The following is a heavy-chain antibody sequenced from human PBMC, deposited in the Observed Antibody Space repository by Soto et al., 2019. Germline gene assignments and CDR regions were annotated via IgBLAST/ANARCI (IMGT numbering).Heavy chain of an antibody. CDR1: GLTVMSNH. Sequence: GGSLRLSCAASGLTVMSNHMTWVRQAPGKGLEWVSIIYRDGTTYYADSVKGRFTISRDSSENTLYLQMSSLRPEDTAFYYCARGMDRAMVSFFIYWGQGTQVTVSS. D-gene: IGHD5-18*01. V-gene: IGHV3-66*01. CDR3: ARGMDRAMVSFFIY. J-gene: IGHJ4*02. CDR2: IYRDGTT.